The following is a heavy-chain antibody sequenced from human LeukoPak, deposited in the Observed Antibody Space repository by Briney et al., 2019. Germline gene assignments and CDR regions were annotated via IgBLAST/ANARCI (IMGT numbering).Heavy chain of an antibody. CDR1: GFSFSSFW. CDR3: ARDGQSNSYDY. J-gene: IGHJ4*02. V-gene: IGHV3-7*01. Sequence: GGSLRLSCAASGFSFSSFWMSWVRQAPGKGPEWVAHIKENGNEQYYADSVKGRFTISRDNAKNSLYLQMNNLRAEDTAVYYCARDGQSNSYDYWGQGTLVTVSS. CDR2: IKENGNEQ. D-gene: IGHD3/OR15-3a*01.